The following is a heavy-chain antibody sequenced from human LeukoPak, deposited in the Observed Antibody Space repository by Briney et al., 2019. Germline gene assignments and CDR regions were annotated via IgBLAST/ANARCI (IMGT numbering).Heavy chain of an antibody. CDR1: GASVSSYY. D-gene: IGHD3-22*01. V-gene: IGHV4-59*02. CDR3: ARAGRRPYYYDSSGYYPFDY. Sequence: SETLSLTCTVSGASVSSYYWSWIRQPPGKGVEWIGYIYHSGSTVYRPSLKSRVTISVDKSKNQFSLKLSSVTAADTAAYYCARAGRRPYYYDSSGYYPFDYWGQGTLVTVSS. CDR2: IYHSGST. J-gene: IGHJ4*02.